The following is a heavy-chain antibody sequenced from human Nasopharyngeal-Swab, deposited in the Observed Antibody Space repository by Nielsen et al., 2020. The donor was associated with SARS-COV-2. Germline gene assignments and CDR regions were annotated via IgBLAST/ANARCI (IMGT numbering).Heavy chain of an antibody. CDR3: ARDQGSSWRLDS. J-gene: IGHJ4*02. CDR1: GFTFSSYD. Sequence: GESLKISCAASGFTFSSYDMNWIRQAPNKGLKWLSYIGRSGKTIYYADSVKGRFTISRDNVKNSLYLQMNNLRGDDTGVYYCARDQGSSWRLDSWGQGTLVTVSS. D-gene: IGHD6-13*01. V-gene: IGHV3-48*03. CDR2: IGRSGKTI.